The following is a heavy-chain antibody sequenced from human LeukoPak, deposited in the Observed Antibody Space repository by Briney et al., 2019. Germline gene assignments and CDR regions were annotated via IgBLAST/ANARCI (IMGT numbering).Heavy chain of an antibody. J-gene: IGHJ4*02. D-gene: IGHD5-18*01. V-gene: IGHV1-18*01. CDR2: ISGYNGNT. CDR1: GYTFTSYG. Sequence: GASVKVSCKASGYTFTSYGISWVRQAPGQGLEWMGWISGYNGNTNYAQKFQGRVTMTTDTSRKTAYMEVRSLRSDDTAVYYCARDLPNGGHSYGYVYWGQGTLVTVSS. CDR3: ARDLPNGGHSYGYVY.